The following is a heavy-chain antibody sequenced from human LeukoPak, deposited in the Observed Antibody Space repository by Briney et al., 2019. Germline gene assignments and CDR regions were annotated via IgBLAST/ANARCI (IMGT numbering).Heavy chain of an antibody. V-gene: IGHV5-51*01. J-gene: IGHJ6*03. D-gene: IGHD6-13*01. CDR1: GYSFTGYW. Sequence: GESLKISCKGSGYSFTGYWIGWVRQMPGKGLEWMGIIYPGDSDTRYSPSFQGQVTISADKSISTAYLQWSSLKASDTAMYYCARVSIAAAGTYYYYYYYMDVWGKGTTVTVSS. CDR2: IYPGDSDT. CDR3: ARVSIAAAGTYYYYYYYMDV.